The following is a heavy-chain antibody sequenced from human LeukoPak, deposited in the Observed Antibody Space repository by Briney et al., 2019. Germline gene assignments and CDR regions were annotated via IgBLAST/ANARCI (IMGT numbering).Heavy chain of an antibody. V-gene: IGHV3-23*01. CDR2: ISDSGANT. CDR1: GFTFSTYA. Sequence: GGSLRLSCAASGFTFSTYAMSWVRQAPGKGLEWVSTISDSGANTYYADSVRGRFTISRDNSKNTLYLQKNSPGADDTAIYYCAKSMTLQWRGFFDLWGRGTHVTVSS. J-gene: IGHJ2*01. CDR3: AKSMTLQWRGFFDL. D-gene: IGHD6-19*01.